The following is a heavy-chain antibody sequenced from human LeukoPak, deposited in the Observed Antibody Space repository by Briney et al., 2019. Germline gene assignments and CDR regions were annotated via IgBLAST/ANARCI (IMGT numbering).Heavy chain of an antibody. CDR3: AREVYCSSTSCYGSWFDH. D-gene: IGHD2-2*01. Sequence: GGPLRLSCAAWGFTFSNYQMNWLRQAPEKGLEGVSYISSSGSTIHYADSVERRFTISRENAKNSLYLQMNSLRAEDTAVYYGAREVYCSSTSCYGSWFDHWGQGTLVTVSS. V-gene: IGHV3-48*03. CDR2: ISSSGSTI. CDR1: GFTFSNYQ. J-gene: IGHJ5*02.